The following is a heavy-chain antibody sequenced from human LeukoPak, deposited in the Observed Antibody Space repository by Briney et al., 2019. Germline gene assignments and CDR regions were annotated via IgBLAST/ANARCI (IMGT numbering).Heavy chain of an antibody. CDR1: GGSFSGYY. CDR3: ARVSSSSWRFLDY. D-gene: IGHD6-13*01. CDR2: INHSGST. V-gene: IGHV4-34*01. J-gene: IGHJ4*02. Sequence: PSETLSLTCAVYGGSFSGYYWSWIRQPPGKGLEWIGEINHSGSTNYNPSLKSRATISVDTSKNQFSLKLSSVTAADTAVYYCARVSSSSWRFLDYWGQGTLVTVSS.